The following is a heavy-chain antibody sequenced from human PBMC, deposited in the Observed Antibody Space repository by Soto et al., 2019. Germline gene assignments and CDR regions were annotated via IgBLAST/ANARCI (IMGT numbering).Heavy chain of an antibody. D-gene: IGHD5-18*01. CDR2: ISGYNGNT. J-gene: IGHJ4*02. CDR3: ASGRVQLWLSY. CDR1: VYMFPSYG. V-gene: IGHV1-18*01. Sequence: ASVKVSCKASVYMFPSYGITWVRQAPGQGLEWMGWISGYNGNTNYAQKLQGRVTMTTDPSTSTAYMELRSLRSDDTAVYYCASGRVQLWLSYWGQGTLVTVSS.